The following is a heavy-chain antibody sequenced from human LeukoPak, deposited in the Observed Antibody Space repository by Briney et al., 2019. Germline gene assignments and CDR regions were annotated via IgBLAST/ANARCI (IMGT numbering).Heavy chain of an antibody. Sequence: GGSLRLSCAASGFTFSSYSMNWVRQAPGKELEWVSCISSSSSYIYYADSVKGRLTISRDNAKNSLYLQMNSLRAEDTAVYYCAVDCSGGSCYYEDFDYWGQGTLVTVSS. V-gene: IGHV3-21*01. D-gene: IGHD2-15*01. CDR2: ISSSSSYI. J-gene: IGHJ4*02. CDR1: GFTFSSYS. CDR3: AVDCSGGSCYYEDFDY.